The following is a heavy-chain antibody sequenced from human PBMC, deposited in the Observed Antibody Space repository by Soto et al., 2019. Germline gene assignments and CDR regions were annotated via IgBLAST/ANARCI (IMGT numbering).Heavy chain of an antibody. V-gene: IGHV4-34*01. CDR1: GGSFSCYY. CDR3: VCSSARYYGILTGYPRLYYFGY. CDR2: ISHSGST. J-gene: IGHJ4*02. D-gene: IGHD3-9*01. Sequence: LSLTCAVYGGSFSCYYWSWIRQPPGRGLEWIGEISHSGSTNYNPSLKSRVTISVDTSKNQFSLKLSSVPAADTAVYYCVCSSARYYGILTGYPRLYYFGYWGQGTLVTVSS.